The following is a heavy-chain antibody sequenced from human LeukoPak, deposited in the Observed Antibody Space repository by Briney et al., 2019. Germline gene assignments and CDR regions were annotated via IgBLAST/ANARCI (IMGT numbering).Heavy chain of an antibody. J-gene: IGHJ6*02. CDR3: AKDKDGMGV. CDR1: GFTFSSYA. Sequence: GGSLRLSCAASGFTFSSYAMSWVRQAPGKGLEWVSTISVSGGSTYYADSVKGRFTTSRDNSKNTLFLQMSSLRAEDTAVYYCAKDKDGMGVWGQGTTVTVSS. V-gene: IGHV3-23*01. CDR2: ISVSGGST.